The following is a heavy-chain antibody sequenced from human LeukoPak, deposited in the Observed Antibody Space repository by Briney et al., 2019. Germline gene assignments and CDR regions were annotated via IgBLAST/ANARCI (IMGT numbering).Heavy chain of an antibody. CDR3: ARVIGDFDWLHSYYFDY. Sequence: PSETLSLTCTVSGGSISSYYWSWLRQPPGKGLEWIGYIYYSGSTNYNPTLKSRVTISVDTSKNQFSLKLSSVTAADTAVYYCARVIGDFDWLHSYYFDYWGQGTLVTVSS. CDR2: IYYSGST. V-gene: IGHV4-59*01. D-gene: IGHD3-9*01. J-gene: IGHJ4*02. CDR1: GGSISSYY.